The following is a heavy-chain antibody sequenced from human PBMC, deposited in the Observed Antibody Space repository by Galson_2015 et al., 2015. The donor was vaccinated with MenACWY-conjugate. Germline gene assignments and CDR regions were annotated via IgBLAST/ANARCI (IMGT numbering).Heavy chain of an antibody. D-gene: IGHD3-9*01. J-gene: IGHJ4*02. CDR1: GFTFSSYA. CDR2: SSGGTT. V-gene: IGHV3-23*01. CDR3: AKDLVKNYEMLTGYYNA. Sequence: SLRLSCAASGFTFSSYAMTWVRQAPGQGLEWVSTSSGGTTYYAASVKGRFIISRDNSKETLFLQMNSLRAEDTATYYCAKDLVKNYEMLTGYYNAWGQGTQVTVSS.